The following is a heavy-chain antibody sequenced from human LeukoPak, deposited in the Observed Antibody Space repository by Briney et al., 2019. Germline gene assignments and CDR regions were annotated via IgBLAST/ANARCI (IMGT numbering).Heavy chain of an antibody. J-gene: IGHJ2*01. Sequence: GGSLRLSCAASGLTFSTFSMGWVRQAPGKGLEWVSAIIDGNGATYYGDFVKGRFTISRDNSQSTLYPQMNNLRAEDTAVYYCANHHPLRYLDLWGHGTLVTVSS. CDR2: IIDGNGAT. CDR3: ANHHPLRYLDL. CDR1: GLTFSTFS. V-gene: IGHV3-23*01.